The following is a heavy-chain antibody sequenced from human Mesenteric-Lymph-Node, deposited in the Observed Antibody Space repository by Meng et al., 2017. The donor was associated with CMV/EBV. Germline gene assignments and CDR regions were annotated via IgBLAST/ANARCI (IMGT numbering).Heavy chain of an antibody. V-gene: IGHV4-59*01. CDR2: IYYSGST. Sequence: SETLSLTCAVSGGSISNYYWSWIRQPPGKGLEWIGYIYYSGSTNYNPSLKSRVTISVDTSKNQFSLKLSSVTAADTAFYYCARSPGRPYSYYGMDVWGQGATVTVSS. CDR1: GGSISNYY. J-gene: IGHJ6*02. D-gene: IGHD2-15*01. CDR3: ARSPGRPYSYYGMDV.